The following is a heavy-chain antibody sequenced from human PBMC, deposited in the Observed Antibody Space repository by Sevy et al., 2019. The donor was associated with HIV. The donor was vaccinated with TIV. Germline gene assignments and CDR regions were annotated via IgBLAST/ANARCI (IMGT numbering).Heavy chain of an antibody. CDR1: GYTFTGYH. J-gene: IGHJ4*02. CDR2: INPDSGDT. V-gene: IGHV1-2*02. D-gene: IGHD2-2*01. CDR3: ARSFCNHTTCVYYFDH. Sequence: APVKVSCKASGYTFTGYHMHCLRQAPGQGLEWMGWINPDSGDTKYAQKFQGRVTMTRDTSISTAYMELRRLRSDDTAVYYCARSFCNHTTCVYYFDHWGQGTLVTVSS.